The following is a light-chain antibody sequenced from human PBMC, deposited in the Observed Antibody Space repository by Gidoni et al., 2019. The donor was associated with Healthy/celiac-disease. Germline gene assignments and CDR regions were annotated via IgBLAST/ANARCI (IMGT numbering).Light chain of an antibody. CDR3: QQDNNWPQT. CDR1: QSVSSN. V-gene: IGKV3-15*01. CDR2: GAS. J-gene: IGKJ2*01. Sequence: EIVMTQSPATLSVSPGERATLSCRASQSVSSNLAWYQQKPGQAPRLLIYGASTRATGIPARFSGSGSGTEFTLTISSLQSEDFAVYYCQQDNNWPQTFXXXTKLEIK.